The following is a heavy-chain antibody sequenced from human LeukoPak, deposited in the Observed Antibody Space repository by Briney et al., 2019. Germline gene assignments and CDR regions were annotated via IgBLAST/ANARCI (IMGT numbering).Heavy chain of an antibody. CDR3: ATYRQVLLPFES. CDR2: ISSSGSTI. D-gene: IGHD2-8*02. V-gene: IGHV3-11*01. CDR1: GFTFSDYY. Sequence: GGSLRLSCAASGFTFSDYYMSWIRQAPGKGLEWVSYISSSGSTIYYADSVKGRFTISRDNAKNSLYLQMNSLRAEDTAVYYCATYRQVLLPFESWGQGTLVTVSS. J-gene: IGHJ4*02.